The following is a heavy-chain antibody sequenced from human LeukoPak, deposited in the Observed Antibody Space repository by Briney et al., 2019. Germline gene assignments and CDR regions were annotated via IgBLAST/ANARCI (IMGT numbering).Heavy chain of an antibody. CDR1: GFTFGDYA. CDR3: TRALRIAMAGTQYYFDF. CDR2: IRSKTYTGTT. D-gene: IGHD6-19*01. J-gene: IGHJ4*02. Sequence: GGSLRLSCTASGFTFGDYAMSWVRQAPGKGLEWVAFIRSKTYTGTTDYAASVKGRFTISRDDSKGIAYLQMNSLKTEDTAVYYCTRALRIAMAGTQYYFDFWGQGTLVTASS. V-gene: IGHV3-49*04.